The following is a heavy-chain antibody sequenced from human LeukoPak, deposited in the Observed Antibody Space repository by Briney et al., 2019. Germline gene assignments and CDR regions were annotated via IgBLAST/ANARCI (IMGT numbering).Heavy chain of an antibody. V-gene: IGHV3-23*01. Sequence: PGGSLRLSCAVSGFTFSSYAMNWVRQAPGKGLEWVSAISGSGASTYYADSVKGRFTISRDNSKSTLYLQMNSLRAEDAAVYYCAKGDTTWELPHDYWGQGTLVTVSS. D-gene: IGHD1-26*01. CDR2: ISGSGAST. CDR3: AKGDTTWELPHDY. CDR1: GFTFSSYA. J-gene: IGHJ4*02.